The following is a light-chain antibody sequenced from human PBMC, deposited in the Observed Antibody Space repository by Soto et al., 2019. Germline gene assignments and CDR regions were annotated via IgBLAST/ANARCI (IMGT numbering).Light chain of an antibody. J-gene: IGKJ1*01. V-gene: IGKV1-39*01. CDR1: QSIITH. CDR2: AAS. CDR3: QQYYTTPTWT. Sequence: DIQMTQSPSSLSASVGDRVTIACRASQSIITHLNWYQQRPGKAPKLLIYAASTLQGGVPLRFRGSGSGTDFTLTISSLQPEDFATYYCQQYYTTPTWTFGPGTAVEI.